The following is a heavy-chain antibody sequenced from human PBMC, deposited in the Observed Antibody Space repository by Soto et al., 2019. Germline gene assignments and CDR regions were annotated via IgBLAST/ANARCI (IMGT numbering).Heavy chain of an antibody. V-gene: IGHV1-8*01. CDR2: LNPRNGQT. D-gene: IGHD5-18*01. CDR1: GYNFSAYY. CDR3: ARETDTSMVDY. J-gene: IGHJ4*02. Sequence: QVPLVQSWAEVKKPGASVKVSCQTSGYNFSAYYFKWVRQAAGQGPEWMGWLNPRNGQTGYVQKSRGRVTMTRDTSIATVYLELSRLTYEDTAIYFCARETDTSMVDYWGQGTLVTVSS.